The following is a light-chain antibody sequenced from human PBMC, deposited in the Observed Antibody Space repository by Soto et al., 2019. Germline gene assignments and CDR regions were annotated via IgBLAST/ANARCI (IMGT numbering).Light chain of an antibody. Sequence: DIVMTQSPLSLPVTPGEPASISCRSSQSLLHSNGYNYLDWYLQRPGQSPQLLIYLGSNRASGVPDRFSGSGSGTDFTLKISRVEAEDIGVYYCMRALQTPTRTFGQGTKVEIK. CDR2: LGS. V-gene: IGKV2-28*01. J-gene: IGKJ1*01. CDR3: MRALQTPTRT. CDR1: QSLLHSNGYNY.